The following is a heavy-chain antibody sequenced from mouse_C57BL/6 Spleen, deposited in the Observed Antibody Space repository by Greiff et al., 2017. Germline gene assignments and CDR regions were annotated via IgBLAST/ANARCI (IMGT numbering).Heavy chain of an antibody. CDR1: GYTFTDYE. Sequence: QVQLQQSGAELVRPGASVTLSRKASGYTFTDYEMHWVKQTPVHGLEWIGAIDPETGGTAYNQKFKGKAILTADKSSSTAYMELRSLTSEDSAVYYCTSDGAAWFAYWGQGTLVTVSA. V-gene: IGHV1-15*01. CDR2: IDPETGGT. J-gene: IGHJ3*01. D-gene: IGHD2-3*01. CDR3: TSDGAAWFAY.